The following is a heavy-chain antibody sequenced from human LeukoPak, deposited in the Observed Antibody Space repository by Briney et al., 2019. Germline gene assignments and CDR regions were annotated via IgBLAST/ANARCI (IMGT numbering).Heavy chain of an antibody. CDR2: INPNSGGT. D-gene: IGHD2-2*01. V-gene: IGHV1-2*02. CDR3: ARELEPAAMSVTYAFDI. Sequence: ASVNVSCKASGYTFTGYYMHWVRQAPGQGLEWMGWINPNSGGTNYAQKFQGRVTMTRDTSISTAYMELSRLRSDDTAVYYCARELEPAAMSVTYAFDIWGQGTMVTVSS. CDR1: GYTFTGYY. J-gene: IGHJ3*02.